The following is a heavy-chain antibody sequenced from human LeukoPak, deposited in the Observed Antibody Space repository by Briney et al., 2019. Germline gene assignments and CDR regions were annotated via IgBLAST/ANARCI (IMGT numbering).Heavy chain of an antibody. Sequence: SETLSLTCAVYGGSFSGYYWSWIRQPPGKGLEWIGEINHSGRTNYNPSLKSRVTISVDTSKNQFSLKLSSVTAADTAVYYCARGYSSSWYLNWFDPWGQGTLVTVSS. CDR2: INHSGRT. CDR1: GGSFSGYY. CDR3: ARGYSSSWYLNWFDP. D-gene: IGHD6-13*01. J-gene: IGHJ5*02. V-gene: IGHV4-34*01.